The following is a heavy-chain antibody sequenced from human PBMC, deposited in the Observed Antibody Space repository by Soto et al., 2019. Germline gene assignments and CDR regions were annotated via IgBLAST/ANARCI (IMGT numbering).Heavy chain of an antibody. CDR1: GFTFNSYD. V-gene: IGHV3-13*05. J-gene: IGHJ6*02. CDR3: ARGSTYSGLDA. Sequence: EVQLVESGGGLVQPGGSLRLSCAASGFTFNSYDMHWVRQVTGKGLEWVSAIGTAGAPYYPGSVKGRFTISRENAKNSLYLQMNSLRDGDTAVYYCARGSTYSGLDAWGQGTTVTVSS. CDR2: IGTAGAP.